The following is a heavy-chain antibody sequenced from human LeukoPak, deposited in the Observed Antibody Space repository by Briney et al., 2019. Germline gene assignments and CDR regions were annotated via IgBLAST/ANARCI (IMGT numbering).Heavy chain of an antibody. V-gene: IGHV6-1*01. CDR2: TYYRSKWYN. CDR1: GDSVSSNSAA. Sequence: SQTLSLTCAISGDSVSSNSAAWNWIRQSPSRGLEWLGRTYYRSKWYNDYAVSVKCRITINPDTSKNQFSLQLNSVTPEDTAVYYCARSARLYYDSSGYYYAYYFDYWGQGTLVTVSS. CDR3: ARSARLYYDSSGYYYAYYFDY. D-gene: IGHD3-22*01. J-gene: IGHJ4*02.